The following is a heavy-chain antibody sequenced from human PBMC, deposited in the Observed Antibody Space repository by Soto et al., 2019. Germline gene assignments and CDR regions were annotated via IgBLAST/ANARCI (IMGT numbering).Heavy chain of an antibody. CDR1: GFTFSSYW. J-gene: IGHJ4*02. CDR3: ARERAPLWTVNPLEFDY. D-gene: IGHD4-17*01. V-gene: IGHV3-7*01. Sequence: EVQLVESGGGLVQPGGSLRLSCAASGFTFSSYWMSWVHQAPGKGLEWVANIKQDGSEKYYVDSVKGRFTISRDNAKNSLYLQMNSLRAEDTAVYYCARERAPLWTVNPLEFDYWGQGTLVTVSS. CDR2: IKQDGSEK.